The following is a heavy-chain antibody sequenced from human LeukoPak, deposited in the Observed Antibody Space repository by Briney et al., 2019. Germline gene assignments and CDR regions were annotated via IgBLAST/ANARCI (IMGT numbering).Heavy chain of an antibody. Sequence: PGGSLRLSCAASGFTFSGSAMHWVRQASGKGLEWVGRIRSKANSYATAYAASVKGRFTISRDDSKNTAYLQMNSLKTEDTAVYYCTSVYSSSSVDYFDYWGQGTQVTVSS. J-gene: IGHJ4*02. D-gene: IGHD6-6*01. CDR1: GFTFSGSA. V-gene: IGHV3-73*01. CDR2: IRSKANSYAT. CDR3: TSVYSSSSVDYFDY.